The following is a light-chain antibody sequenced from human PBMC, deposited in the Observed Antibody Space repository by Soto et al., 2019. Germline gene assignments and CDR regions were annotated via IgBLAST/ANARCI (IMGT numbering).Light chain of an antibody. CDR3: QQSYNTPLT. J-gene: IGKJ3*01. CDR2: AAS. V-gene: IGKV1-39*01. Sequence: DIQMTQSPSSLSASVGDRVTITCRASQSISSYLNWYQQKPGKAPKFLIYAASSLQSGVPSRFSGSGSGTDFTPTISSLQPEDFATYYCQQSYNTPLTFGPGTKVDIK. CDR1: QSISSY.